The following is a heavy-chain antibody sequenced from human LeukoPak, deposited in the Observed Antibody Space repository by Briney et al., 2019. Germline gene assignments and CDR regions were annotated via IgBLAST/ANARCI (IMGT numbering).Heavy chain of an antibody. D-gene: IGHD5-18*01. CDR3: ARGYTYGYEDYSYDYVDV. V-gene: IGHV4-4*07. CDR1: GASISSYY. J-gene: IGHJ6*03. CDR2: ISTSGGT. Sequence: SETLSLTCTVSGASISSYYWSWIRQPAGEGLEWIGRISTSGGTNYNPSLKSRVTMSLDTSKHQFSLKVTSVTAADRAVYYCARGYTYGYEDYSYDYVDVWGKGTTVSVSS.